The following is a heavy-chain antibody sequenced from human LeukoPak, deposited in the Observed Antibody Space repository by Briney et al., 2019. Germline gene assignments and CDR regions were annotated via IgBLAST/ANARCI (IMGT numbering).Heavy chain of an antibody. J-gene: IGHJ4*02. CDR2: IRSKANSYAT. Sequence: QAGGSLRLSCAASGFTFSGSAMHWVRQASGKGLEWVGRIRSKANSYATAYAASVKGRFTISRDDSKNTAYLQMNSLKTEDTAVYYCYTYYYGSGSYNPPFHFDYWGQGTLVTVSS. CDR1: GFTFSGSA. CDR3: YTYYYGSGSYNPPFHFDY. V-gene: IGHV3-73*01. D-gene: IGHD3-10*01.